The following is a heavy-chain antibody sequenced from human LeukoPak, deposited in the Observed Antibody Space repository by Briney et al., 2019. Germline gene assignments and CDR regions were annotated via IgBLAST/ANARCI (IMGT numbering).Heavy chain of an antibody. CDR1: GYTFTGYY. V-gene: IGHV1-18*04. J-gene: IGHJ4*02. CDR2: ISAYNGNT. CDR3: ASKGRGYDFFDY. D-gene: IGHD5-12*01. Sequence: ASVKVSCKASGYTFTGYYMHWVRQAPGQGLEWMGWISAYNGNTNYAQKLQGRVTMTTDTSTSTAYMELRSLRSDDTAVYYCASKGRGYDFFDYWGQGTLVTVSS.